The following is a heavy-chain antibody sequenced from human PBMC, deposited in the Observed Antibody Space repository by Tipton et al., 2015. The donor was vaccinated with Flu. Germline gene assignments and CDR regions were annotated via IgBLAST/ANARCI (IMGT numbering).Heavy chain of an antibody. CDR1: GGSISSYY. CDR2: IYYSGST. D-gene: IGHD3-22*01. Sequence: TLSLTCTVPGGSISSYYWSWIRQPPGKGLEWIGYIYYSGSTNYNPSLKSRVTISVDTSKNQFSLKLSSVTAADTAVYYCARDSYYDSSGYYYYGMDVWGQGTTVTVSS. V-gene: IGHV4-59*01. CDR3: ARDSYYDSSGYYYYGMDV. J-gene: IGHJ6*02.